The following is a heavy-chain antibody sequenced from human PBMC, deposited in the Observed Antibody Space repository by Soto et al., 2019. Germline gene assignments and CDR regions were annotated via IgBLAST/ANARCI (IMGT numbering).Heavy chain of an antibody. CDR2: ISGSGGST. D-gene: IGHD2-15*01. CDR1: GFTFSSYA. J-gene: IGHJ4*02. V-gene: IGHV3-23*01. CDR3: AKNPDLGYCSGGSCYFFDY. Sequence: GGSLRLSCAASGFTFSSYAMSWVRQAPGKGLEWVSAISGSGGSTYYADSVKGRFTISRDNSKNTLYLQMNSLRAEDTAVYYCAKNPDLGYCSGGSCYFFDYWGQGTLVTVSS.